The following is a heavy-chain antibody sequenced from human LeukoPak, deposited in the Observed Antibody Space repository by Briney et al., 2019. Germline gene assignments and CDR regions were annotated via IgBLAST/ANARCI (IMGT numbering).Heavy chain of an antibody. CDR3: VRGGDYGSAYDYFRY. Sequence: SQTLSLTCTVSGDSITNGIFHWSCIRQPAGKELECIGRIYTGGNTAYNPSLNSRVTMSLDTSKHQFSLKLTSVTAADTAVHFCVRGGDYGSAYDYFRYWGQGTLVSVSS. V-gene: IGHV4-61*02. CDR2: IYTGGNT. J-gene: IGHJ4*02. D-gene: IGHD5-12*01. CDR1: GDSITNGIFH.